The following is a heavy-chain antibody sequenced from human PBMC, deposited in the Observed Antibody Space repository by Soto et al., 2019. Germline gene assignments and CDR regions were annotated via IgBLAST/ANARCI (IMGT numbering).Heavy chain of an antibody. CDR2: IYSGGST. Sequence: GGSLRLSCAASGFTVSSNYMSWVRQAPGKGLEWVSVIYSGGSTYYADSVKGRFTISRDNSKNTLYLQMNSLRAEDTAVYYCARDLVATIGAFDIWGQGTMVTVSS. CDR1: GFTVSSNY. CDR3: ARDLVATIGAFDI. V-gene: IGHV3-53*01. J-gene: IGHJ3*02. D-gene: IGHD5-12*01.